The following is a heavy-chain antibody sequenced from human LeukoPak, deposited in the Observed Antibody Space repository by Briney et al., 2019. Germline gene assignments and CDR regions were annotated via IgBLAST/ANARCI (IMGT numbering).Heavy chain of an antibody. CDR3: ARGVWFGDYYFDY. CDR1: GGTFSSYA. Sequence: SVKVSCKASGGTFSSYAISWVRQAPGQGLEWMGGIIPIFGTANYSQKFQGRVTITADESTSTAYMELSSLRSEDTAVYYCARGVWFGDYYFDYWGQGTLVTVSS. D-gene: IGHD3-10*01. J-gene: IGHJ4*02. CDR2: IIPIFGTA. V-gene: IGHV1-69*13.